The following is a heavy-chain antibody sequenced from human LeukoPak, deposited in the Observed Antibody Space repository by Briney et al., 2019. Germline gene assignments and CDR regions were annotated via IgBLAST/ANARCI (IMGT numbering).Heavy chain of an antibody. Sequence: PGGSLRLSCAVSGFTFSSYWMSWVRQAPGKGLEWVANIKQDGSERYYVDSVKGRFTISRDNAKSSLYLQMNSLRAVDTAVYYCARGPSGGNGFSYWGLGTLVTVSS. CDR2: IKQDGSER. J-gene: IGHJ4*02. CDR1: GFTFSSYW. V-gene: IGHV3-7*04. D-gene: IGHD2-15*01. CDR3: ARGPSGGNGFSY.